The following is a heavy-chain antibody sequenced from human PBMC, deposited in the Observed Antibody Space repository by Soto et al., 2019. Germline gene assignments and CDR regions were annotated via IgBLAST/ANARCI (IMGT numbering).Heavy chain of an antibody. CDR1: GFTISSYW. J-gene: IGHJ4*02. CDR2: IKKDGSEK. CDR3: ARRGDYNDY. Sequence: EVRLAESGGGLVQPGGSLRLSCAASGFTISSYWMSWVRQAPGKGLEWVANIKKDGSEKYYVDSVKGRFTISRDTAKNSLYLQMNSLRAEDTAMYYCARRGDYNDYWGQGTLVTVSS. V-gene: IGHV3-7*01. D-gene: IGHD3-10*01.